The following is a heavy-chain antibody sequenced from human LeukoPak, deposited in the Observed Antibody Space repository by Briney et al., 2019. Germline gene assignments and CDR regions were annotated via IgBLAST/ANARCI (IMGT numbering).Heavy chain of an antibody. Sequence: GGSLRLSCAASGFTFSSYSMNWARQAPGKGLEWVSSISSSSSYIYYADSVKGRFTISRDNAKNSLYLQMNSLRAEDTAVYYCASTCDSSGYLGWFDPWGQGTLVTVSS. J-gene: IGHJ5*02. D-gene: IGHD3-22*01. V-gene: IGHV3-21*01. CDR2: ISSSSSYI. CDR3: ASTCDSSGYLGWFDP. CDR1: GFTFSSYS.